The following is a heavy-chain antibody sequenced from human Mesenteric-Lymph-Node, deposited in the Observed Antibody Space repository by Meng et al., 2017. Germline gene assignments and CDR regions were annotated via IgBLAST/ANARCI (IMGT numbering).Heavy chain of an antibody. Sequence: VPLVQSGPGLVEPSQTLSLTCTVSGGSMSGGNYYWSWIRQPPGKGLEWIGYIHHSGSAYYNPSLKSRVSISVDTSKNQFSLNLNSMTAADTAVYYCASFDHIPRRNYFDYWGQGTLVTVSS. CDR3: ASFDHIPRRNYFDY. J-gene: IGHJ4*02. D-gene: IGHD2-21*01. CDR1: GGSMSGGNYY. CDR2: IHHSGSA. V-gene: IGHV4-30-4*01.